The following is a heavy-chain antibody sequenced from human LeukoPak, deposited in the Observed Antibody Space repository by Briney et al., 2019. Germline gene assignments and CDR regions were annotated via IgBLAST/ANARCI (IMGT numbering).Heavy chain of an antibody. J-gene: IGHJ3*02. Sequence: GGSLRLSCAGSGFTFSAYAMGWVRQAPGKGLEWVSSFSSGGSIWYADPVKGRFTISRDNSENTLFLQMDSLRAEDTAVYYCAREVVTTGDAFDIWGQGAMVTVSS. D-gene: IGHD4-17*01. CDR3: AREVVTTGDAFDI. CDR2: FSSGGSI. CDR1: GFTFSAYA. V-gene: IGHV3-23*01.